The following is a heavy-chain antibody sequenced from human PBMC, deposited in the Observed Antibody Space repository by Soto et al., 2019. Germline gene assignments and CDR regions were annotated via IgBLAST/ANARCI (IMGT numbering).Heavy chain of an antibody. Sequence: SETLSLTCAVYGGSFSGYYWSWIRQPPGKGLEWIGEINHSGSTNYNPSLKSRVTISVDTSKNQFSLKLSSVTAADTAVYYCARDRAAVAGMGAFDIWGQGTMVTVSS. J-gene: IGHJ3*02. V-gene: IGHV4-34*01. CDR1: GGSFSGYY. CDR2: INHSGST. D-gene: IGHD6-19*01. CDR3: ARDRAAVAGMGAFDI.